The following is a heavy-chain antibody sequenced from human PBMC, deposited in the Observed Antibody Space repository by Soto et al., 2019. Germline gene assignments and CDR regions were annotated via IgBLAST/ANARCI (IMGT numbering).Heavy chain of an antibody. J-gene: IGHJ3*01. CDR1: AYTFTSYY. CDR2: INPSRGGT. CDR3: TRSIITTAGTDAFEL. D-gene: IGHD6-13*01. V-gene: IGHV1-46*03. Sequence: QVQLVQSGAEVKKPGASVRVSCKASAYTFTSYYVHWVRQAPGQGPEWMGMINPSRGGTDYAQKFQARVTMTRDTSTTTVYMELSSLRSEHTAIYYCTRSIITTAGTDAFELWGQGTLVTVSS.